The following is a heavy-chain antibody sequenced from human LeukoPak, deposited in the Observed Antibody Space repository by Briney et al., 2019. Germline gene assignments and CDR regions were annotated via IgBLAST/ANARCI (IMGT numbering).Heavy chain of an antibody. D-gene: IGHD3-10*01. CDR3: AREGIHYFDY. CDR1: GFTFSSYS. V-gene: IGHV3-48*04. J-gene: IGHJ4*02. Sequence: GGSLRLSCAASGFTFSSYSMNWVRQAPGKGLEWVSYISSSGSTIYYADSVKGRFTISRDNAKNSLYLQMNSLRAEDTAVYYCAREGIHYFDYWGQGTLVTVSS. CDR2: ISSSGSTI.